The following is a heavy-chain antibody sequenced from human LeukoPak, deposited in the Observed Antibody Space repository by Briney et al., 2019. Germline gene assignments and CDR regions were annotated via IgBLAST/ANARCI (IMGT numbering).Heavy chain of an antibody. J-gene: IGHJ4*02. CDR1: GFTFSNFA. CDR3: ARIGAGSSRDY. CDR2: IVGSSST. V-gene: IGHV3-21*01. Sequence: GGSLRLPCAASGFTFSNFAMTWVRQAPGKGLEWVSSIVGSSSTYYADSLKGRFTISRDNAKNSLYLQMNSLRAEDTAVYYCARIGAGSSRDYWGQGTLVTVSS. D-gene: IGHD6-13*01.